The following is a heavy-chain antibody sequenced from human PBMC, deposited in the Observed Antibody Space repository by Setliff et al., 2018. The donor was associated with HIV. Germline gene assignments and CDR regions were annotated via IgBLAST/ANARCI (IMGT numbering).Heavy chain of an antibody. CDR2: ISTSWST. J-gene: IGHJ6*02. CDR3: ARSKISGSNHETYGFDV. CDR1: GASISSGSYY. D-gene: IGHD1-26*01. Sequence: SETLSLTCTVSGASISSGSYYWTWIRQPAGKGLEWIGRISTSWSTNYNPSLKSRVTISVDTSKNQFSLKLSSVTAADTAVYYCARSKISGSNHETYGFDVWGQGTTVTVSS. V-gene: IGHV4-61*02.